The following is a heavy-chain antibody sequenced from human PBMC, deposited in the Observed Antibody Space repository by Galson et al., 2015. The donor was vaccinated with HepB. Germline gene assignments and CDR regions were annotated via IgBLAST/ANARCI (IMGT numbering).Heavy chain of an antibody. D-gene: IGHD3-3*01. V-gene: IGHV1-18*04. CDR3: ARDVLRITIFGVVDY. Sequence: SVKVSCKASGYTFTSYGISWVRQAPGQGLEWMGWISAYNGNTNYAQKLQGRVTMTTDTSTSTAYMELRSLRSDDTAVYYCARDVLRITIFGVVDYWGQGTLVTVSS. J-gene: IGHJ4*02. CDR1: GYTFTSYG. CDR2: ISAYNGNT.